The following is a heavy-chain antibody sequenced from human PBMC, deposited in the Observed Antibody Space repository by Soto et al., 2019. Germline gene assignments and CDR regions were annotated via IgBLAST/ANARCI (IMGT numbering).Heavy chain of an antibody. V-gene: IGHV1-46*01. CDR3: ARSLHDYGDFVPPHFDC. Sequence: QVQLVQSGAEVKKPGASVKVSCKASGYSFTSHYLHWVRQAPGQGLEWMGIINPSGGSTSYAHTFQDRVTMTRDTSTSTVYMELRSLRYGDTAVYYCARSLHDYGDFVPPHFDCWGQGTLVTVSS. J-gene: IGHJ4*02. CDR1: GYSFTSHY. CDR2: INPSGGST. D-gene: IGHD4-17*01.